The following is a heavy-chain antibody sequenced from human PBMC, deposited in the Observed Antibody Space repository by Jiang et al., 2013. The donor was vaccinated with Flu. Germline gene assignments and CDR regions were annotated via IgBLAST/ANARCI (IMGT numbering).Heavy chain of an antibody. V-gene: IGHV3-21*01. CDR1: GFIFSTYD. CDR2: ISGLGTYI. J-gene: IGHJ6*02. Sequence: GLVQPGGSLRLSCAASGFIFSTYDMNVVRQAPGKGLEWVSSISGLGTYIKYADSVKGRFTISRDNAKNSLYLQMNSLRAEDTAIYYCVRVANAYYYGMDVWGQGTTVTVSS. CDR3: VRVANAYYYGMDV.